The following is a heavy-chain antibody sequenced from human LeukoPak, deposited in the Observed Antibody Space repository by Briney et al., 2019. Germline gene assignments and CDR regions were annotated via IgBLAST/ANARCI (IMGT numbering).Heavy chain of an antibody. Sequence: ASVKVSCKASGYTFTSYGISGVRQAPGQGLEGMGWISAYNGNTNYAQKLQGRVTMTTDTSTSTAYMELRSLRSDDTAVYYCARGVGLLNYYYYYMDVWGKGTTVTISS. V-gene: IGHV1-18*01. CDR2: ISAYNGNT. CDR3: ARGVGLLNYYYYYMDV. CDR1: GYTFTSYG. D-gene: IGHD3-22*01. J-gene: IGHJ6*03.